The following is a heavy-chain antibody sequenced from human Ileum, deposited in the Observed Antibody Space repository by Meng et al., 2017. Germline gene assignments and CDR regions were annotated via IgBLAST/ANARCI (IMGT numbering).Heavy chain of an antibody. CDR2: IYYSGTT. J-gene: IGHJ4*02. CDR1: GGSISSGGYY. V-gene: IGHV4-31*03. CDR3: AREPPAAAGTGADY. D-gene: IGHD6-13*01. Sequence: QVQLQESGPGLVKPSQTLPLTCTVSGGSISSGGYYWSWIRQHPGKGLEWIGYIYYSGTTYYNPSLKSRVTISVDTSKNQFSPKLSSVTAADTAVYYCAREPPAAAGTGADYWGQGTLVTVSS.